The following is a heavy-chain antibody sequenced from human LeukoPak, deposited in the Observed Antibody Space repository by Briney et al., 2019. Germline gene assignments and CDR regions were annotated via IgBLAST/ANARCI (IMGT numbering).Heavy chain of an antibody. J-gene: IGHJ3*02. CDR2: ITGSGGST. Sequence: PGGSLRLSCAASGLTFSSYAMSWVRQAPGKGLEWVSLITGSGGSTYYADSVKGRFTISRDNSKNTLYLQMNSLRAEDTAVYYCATSIGQDAFDIWGQGTMVTVSS. CDR3: ATSIGQDAFDI. CDR1: GLTFSSYA. V-gene: IGHV3-23*01. D-gene: IGHD2-21*01.